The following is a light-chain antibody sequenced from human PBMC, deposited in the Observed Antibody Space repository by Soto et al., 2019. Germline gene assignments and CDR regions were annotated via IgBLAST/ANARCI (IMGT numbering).Light chain of an antibody. V-gene: IGKV3-15*01. CDR3: QQYDNWPRT. CDR1: QSVSSN. CDR2: RAS. Sequence: EIVMTQSPATLSVSPGERATLSCRASQSVSSNLAWYQQKPGQAPRLLIYRASTRATGIPARFSGSGSGTEFTHTFSSLQSEDFAVYYCQQYDNWPRTFGQGTKVEIK. J-gene: IGKJ1*01.